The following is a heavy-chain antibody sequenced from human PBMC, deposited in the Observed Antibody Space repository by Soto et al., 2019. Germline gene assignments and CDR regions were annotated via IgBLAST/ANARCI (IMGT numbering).Heavy chain of an antibody. D-gene: IGHD3-3*01. V-gene: IGHV1-24*01. CDR3: ATPLSEAACSGYYATLGY. Sequence: ASVKVSCKVSGYTLTELSMHWVRQAPGKGLEWMGGFDPEDGETIYAQKFQGRVTMTEDTSTDTAYMELSSLRSEDTAVYYCATPLSEAACSGYYATLGYWGQGTLVTVSS. J-gene: IGHJ4*02. CDR1: GYTLTELS. CDR2: FDPEDGET.